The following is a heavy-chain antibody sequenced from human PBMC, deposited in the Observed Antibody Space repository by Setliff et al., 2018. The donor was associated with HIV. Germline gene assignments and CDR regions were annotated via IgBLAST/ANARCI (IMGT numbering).Heavy chain of an antibody. Sequence: PGGSLRLSCAASGFTFSRYGMHWVRQAPGKGLEWVSAISGSGGSTYYADSVKGRFTISRDNSKNTLYLQMNSLRAEDTAVYYCASIELAAMVPVDYWGQGTLVTVSS. V-gene: IGHV3-23*01. CDR3: ASIELAAMVPVDY. D-gene: IGHD5-18*01. J-gene: IGHJ4*02. CDR2: ISGSGGST. CDR1: GFTFSRYG.